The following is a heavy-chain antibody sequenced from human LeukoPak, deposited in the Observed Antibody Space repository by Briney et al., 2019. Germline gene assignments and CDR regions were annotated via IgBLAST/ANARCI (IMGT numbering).Heavy chain of an antibody. D-gene: IGHD5-24*01. V-gene: IGHV1-8*01. CDR1: GYTFTSYD. CDR2: MNPNSGNT. Sequence: ASVKVSCKASGYTFTSYDINWVRQATGQGLEWMGWMNPNSGNTGYAQKFQGRVTMTRNTSISTAYMELSSLRSEDTAVCYCARGEMATTSFDYWGQGTLVTVSS. CDR3: ARGEMATTSFDY. J-gene: IGHJ4*02.